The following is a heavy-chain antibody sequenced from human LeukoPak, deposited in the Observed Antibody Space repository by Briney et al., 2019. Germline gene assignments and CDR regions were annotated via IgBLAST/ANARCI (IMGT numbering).Heavy chain of an antibody. CDR2: INHSGST. CDR3: ARGPFMYSSGWYSYFQH. D-gene: IGHD6-13*01. Sequence: SETLSLTCAVYGGSFSGYYWSWIRQPPGKGLEWIGEINHSGSTNYNPSLKSRVTISVDTSKNQFSLKLSSVTAADTAVYYCARGPFMYSSGWYSYFQHWGQGTLVTVSS. J-gene: IGHJ1*01. V-gene: IGHV4-34*01. CDR1: GGSFSGYY.